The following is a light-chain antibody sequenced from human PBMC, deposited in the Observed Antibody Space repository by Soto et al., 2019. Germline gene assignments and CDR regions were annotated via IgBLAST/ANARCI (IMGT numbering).Light chain of an antibody. CDR2: GAS. Sequence: EIVLAQSPGTLSLSPGERATLSCRASQSVTNSFLAWYQQKPGQAPRLLIYGASRRATGIPDRFTGSGSGTDFTLTISRLEPEDFAVYYCQQRSNWPPTFGGGTKVDIK. V-gene: IGKV3D-20*02. CDR3: QQRSNWPPT. J-gene: IGKJ4*01. CDR1: QSVTNSF.